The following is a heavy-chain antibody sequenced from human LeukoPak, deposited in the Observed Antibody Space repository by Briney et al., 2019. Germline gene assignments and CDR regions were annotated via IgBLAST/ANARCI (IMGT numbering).Heavy chain of an antibody. CDR3: ARGRSGGYSYGYHPDYFDY. J-gene: IGHJ4*02. D-gene: IGHD5-18*01. CDR2: IYYSGST. CDR1: GGSISSGDYY. Sequence: SQTLSLTCTVSGGSISSGDYYWSWIRQPPGKGLEWIGYIYYSGSTYYNPSLKSRVTISVDASKNQFSLKLSSVTAADTAVYYCARGRSGGYSYGYHPDYFDYWGQGTLATVSS. V-gene: IGHV4-30-4*01.